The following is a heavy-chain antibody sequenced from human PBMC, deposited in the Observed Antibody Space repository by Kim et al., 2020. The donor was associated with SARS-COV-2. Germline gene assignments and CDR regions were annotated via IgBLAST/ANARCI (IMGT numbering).Heavy chain of an antibody. V-gene: IGHV3-33*06. CDR1: GFTFSSYG. D-gene: IGHD3-22*01. Sequence: GGSLRLSCAASGFTFSSYGMHWVRQAPGKGLEWVAVIWYDGSNKYYADSVKGRFTISRDNSKNTLYLQMNSLRAEDTAVYYCAKDLAAITMIVVALDYWGQGTLAT. CDR3: AKDLAAITMIVVALDY. CDR2: IWYDGSNK. J-gene: IGHJ4*02.